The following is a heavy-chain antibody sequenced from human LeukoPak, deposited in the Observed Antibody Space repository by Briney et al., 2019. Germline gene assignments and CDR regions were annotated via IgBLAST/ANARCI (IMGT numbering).Heavy chain of an antibody. V-gene: IGHV3-74*01. CDR3: AREVVLAGDAFDI. J-gene: IGHJ3*02. D-gene: IGHD2-2*01. Sequence: GGSLRLSCAASGFTFSSYWMHWVRQAPGKGLVWVSRIKSDGSTTTYADSVKGRFTISRDNAKNTLYLQMNSLRAEDTAVYYCAREVVLAGDAFDIWGQGTMVTVSS. CDR1: GFTFSSYW. CDR2: IKSDGSTT.